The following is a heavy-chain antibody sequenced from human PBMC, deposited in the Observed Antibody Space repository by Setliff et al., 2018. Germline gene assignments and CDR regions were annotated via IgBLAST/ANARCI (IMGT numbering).Heavy chain of an antibody. CDR1: GGSINRDY. J-gene: IGHJ4*02. D-gene: IGHD6-19*01. Sequence: PSETLSLTCSVSGGSINRDYWNWIRQPPGKGLEWIGYIYTSGGTNYNPSLKSRVTISVDMSKNQFSLKLSSVIAADTAVYYCARGVSSVSWTPRYWGRGILVTVSS. V-gene: IGHV4-4*08. CDR3: ARGVSSVSWTPRY. CDR2: IYTSGGT.